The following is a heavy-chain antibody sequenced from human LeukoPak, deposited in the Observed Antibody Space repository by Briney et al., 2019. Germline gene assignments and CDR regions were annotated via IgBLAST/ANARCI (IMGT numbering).Heavy chain of an antibody. CDR1: GGSFSGYY. J-gene: IGHJ4*02. CDR3: ARDLGYGDDY. CDR2: INHSGST. Sequence: PSETLSLTCAVYGGSFSGYYWSWIRQPPGKGLEWIGEINHSGSTNYNPSLKSRVTISLDTSKNQFSLKLSSVTAADTAVYYCARDLGYGDDYWGQGTLVTVSS. V-gene: IGHV4-34*01. D-gene: IGHD4-17*01.